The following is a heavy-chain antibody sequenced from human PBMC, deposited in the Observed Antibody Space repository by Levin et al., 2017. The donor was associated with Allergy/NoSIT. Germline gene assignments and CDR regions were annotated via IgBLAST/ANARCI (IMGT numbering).Heavy chain of an antibody. Sequence: SETLSLTCNVSGGPISSYYWGWIRQPPGKGLEWIGYIYYSGSTNYNPSLKSRVTISVDTSKNQFSLKLSSVTAADTAVYYCAGWPYDSSGDDAFDIWGQGTMVTVSS. CDR1: GGPISSYY. CDR2: IYYSGST. J-gene: IGHJ3*02. V-gene: IGHV4-59*01. CDR3: AGWPYDSSGDDAFDI. D-gene: IGHD3-22*01.